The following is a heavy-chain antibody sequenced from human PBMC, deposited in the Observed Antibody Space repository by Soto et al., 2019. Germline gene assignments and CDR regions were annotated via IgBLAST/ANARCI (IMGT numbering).Heavy chain of an antibody. D-gene: IGHD3-22*01. CDR3: ARGVHYDSSGYYYFY. Sequence: QVQLVQSGAEVKKPGSSVKVSCKASGGTFSTYAIDWVRQAPGQGLEWMGGIIPLFGTAKYAQNFQGRITITMDESTNTAYMELRSLRSQDTAVYYCARGVHYDSSGYYYFYWGQGTLVTVSS. J-gene: IGHJ4*02. CDR1: GGTFSTYA. CDR2: IIPLFGTA. V-gene: IGHV1-69*01.